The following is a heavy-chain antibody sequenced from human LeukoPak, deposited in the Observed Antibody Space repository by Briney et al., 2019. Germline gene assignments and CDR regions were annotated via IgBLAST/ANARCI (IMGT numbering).Heavy chain of an antibody. V-gene: IGHV3-7*01. CDR2: IKQDGSEK. CDR1: GFTLSSYW. Sequence: PGGSLRLSCVASGFTLSSYWMSWVRQAPGKGPEWVANIKQDGSEKYYVDSVMGRFTISRDNAKNSLYLQMNSLRAEDTAVYYCARDKAHLAAAGFIDYWGQGTLVTVSS. J-gene: IGHJ4*02. CDR3: ARDKAHLAAAGFIDY. D-gene: IGHD6-13*01.